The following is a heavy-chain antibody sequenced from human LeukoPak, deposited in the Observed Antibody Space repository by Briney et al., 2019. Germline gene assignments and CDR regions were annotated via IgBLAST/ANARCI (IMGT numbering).Heavy chain of an antibody. Sequence: PSETLSLTCTVSGGSISSSSYYWGWIRQPPGKGLEWIGSIYYSGSTYYNPSLKSRVTISVDTSKNQFSLKLSSVTAADTAVYYCARQVPAVIFDYWGQGTLVTVSP. CDR1: GGSISSSSYY. J-gene: IGHJ4*02. V-gene: IGHV4-39*01. D-gene: IGHD2-2*01. CDR3: ARQVPAVIFDY. CDR2: IYYSGST.